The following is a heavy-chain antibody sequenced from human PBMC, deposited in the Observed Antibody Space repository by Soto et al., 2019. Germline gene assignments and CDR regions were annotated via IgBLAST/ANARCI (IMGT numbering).Heavy chain of an antibody. CDR3: ATLDLDTAMVTADY. J-gene: IGHJ4*02. CDR1: GGSFSSSYY. D-gene: IGHD5-18*01. Sequence: SETLSLTCTVSGGSFSSSYYWGWIRQPPGKRLEWIGSISYSGITYFNPSLKSRVTISVDTSKNQFSLKLSFVTAADTAVYYCATLDLDTAMVTADYWGQGTLVTVSS. V-gene: IGHV4-39*01. CDR2: ISYSGIT.